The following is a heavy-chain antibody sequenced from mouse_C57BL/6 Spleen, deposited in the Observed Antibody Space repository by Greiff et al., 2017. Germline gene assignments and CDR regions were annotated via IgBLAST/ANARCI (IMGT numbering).Heavy chain of an antibody. CDR1: GFTFSDYG. Sequence: EVKLVESGGGLVKPGGSLKLSCAASGFTFSDYGLHWVRQAPEKGLEWVAYISSGSSTIYYADPVKGRFTISRDNAKNTLFLQMTSLRSEDTAMYYCARPNAAYYSNYGDAMDYWGQGTSVTVSS. D-gene: IGHD2-5*01. V-gene: IGHV5-17*01. CDR3: ARPNAAYYSNYGDAMDY. CDR2: ISSGSSTI. J-gene: IGHJ4*01.